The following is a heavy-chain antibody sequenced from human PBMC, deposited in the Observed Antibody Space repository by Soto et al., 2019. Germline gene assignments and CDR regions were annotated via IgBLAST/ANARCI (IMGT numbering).Heavy chain of an antibody. Sequence: SETLSLTCTVSGGSISSSSYYWGWIRQPPGKGLEWIGGIYYSGSTYYNPSLKSRVTISVDTSKNQFSLKLSSVTAADTAVYYCARAGYYYGSGSYFRYYYMDVWGKGTTVTVSS. CDR1: GGSISSSSYY. J-gene: IGHJ6*03. D-gene: IGHD3-10*01. CDR2: IYYSGST. V-gene: IGHV4-39*01. CDR3: ARAGYYYGSGSYFRYYYMDV.